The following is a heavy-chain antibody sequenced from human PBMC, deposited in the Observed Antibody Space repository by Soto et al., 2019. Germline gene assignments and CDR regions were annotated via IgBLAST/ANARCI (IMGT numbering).Heavy chain of an antibody. CDR3: ARAPNYDYIWGSYRPFDY. Sequence: PGGSLRLSCAASGFTFSDYYMSWIRQAPGKGLEWVSYISSSGSTIYYADSVKGRFTISRDNAKNSLYLQMNSLRAEDTAVYYCARAPNYDYIWGSYRPFDYWGQGTLVTVSS. D-gene: IGHD3-16*02. CDR1: GFTFSDYY. CDR2: ISSSGSTI. J-gene: IGHJ4*02. V-gene: IGHV3-11*01.